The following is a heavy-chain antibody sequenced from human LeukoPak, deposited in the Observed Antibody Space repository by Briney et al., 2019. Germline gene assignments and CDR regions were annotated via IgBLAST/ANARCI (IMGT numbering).Heavy chain of an antibody. Sequence: PSETLSLTCAVSGGSISSGDYSWSWIRQPPGKGLEWIGYIYHSGSTYYNPSLKSRVTISVDRSKNQFSLKLSSVTAADTAVYYCARDRLASWFDPWGQGTLVTVSS. CDR1: GGSISSGDYS. J-gene: IGHJ5*02. V-gene: IGHV4-30-2*01. CDR3: ARDRLASWFDP. CDR2: IYHSGST.